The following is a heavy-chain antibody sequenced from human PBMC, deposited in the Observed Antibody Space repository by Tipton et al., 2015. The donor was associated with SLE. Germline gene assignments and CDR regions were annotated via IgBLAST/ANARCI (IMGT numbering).Heavy chain of an antibody. CDR3: ARGDILTGYLDY. CDR1: GFTFSNAW. Sequence: SLRLSCAASGFTFSNAWMTWVRQAPGKGLEWVSGINWNGGSTGYADSVKGRFTISRDNAKNSLYLQMNSLRAEDTALYHCARGDILTGYLDYWGQGTLVTVSS. J-gene: IGHJ4*02. D-gene: IGHD3-9*01. CDR2: INWNGGST. V-gene: IGHV3-20*01.